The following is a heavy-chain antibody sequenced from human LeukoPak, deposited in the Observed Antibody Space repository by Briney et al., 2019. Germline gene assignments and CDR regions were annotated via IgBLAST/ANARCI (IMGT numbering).Heavy chain of an antibody. Sequence: GGSLRLSCAASGFTFSTYSMNWVRQAPGKGLEWVSYISSGSSTIYYADSVKGRFTISRDNAKNSLYLQMNSLRDEDTAVYYCARDLSHNWNYDYWGQGTLVTVSS. CDR2: ISSGSSTI. CDR1: GFTFSTYS. V-gene: IGHV3-48*02. D-gene: IGHD1-7*01. J-gene: IGHJ4*02. CDR3: ARDLSHNWNYDY.